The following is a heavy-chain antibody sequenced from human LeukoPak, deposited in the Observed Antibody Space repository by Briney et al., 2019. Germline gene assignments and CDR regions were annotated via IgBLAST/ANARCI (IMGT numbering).Heavy chain of an antibody. CDR1: GYTLTELS. J-gene: IGHJ4*02. CDR3: ARDGAAQGYFDY. D-gene: IGHD6-6*01. Sequence: ASVKVSCKVSGYTLTELSMHWVRQAPGKGLEWMGGFDPEDGETIYAQKFQGRVTMTEDTSTDTAYMELSSLRSEDTAVYYCARDGAAQGYFDYWGQGTLVTVSS. V-gene: IGHV1-24*01. CDR2: FDPEDGET.